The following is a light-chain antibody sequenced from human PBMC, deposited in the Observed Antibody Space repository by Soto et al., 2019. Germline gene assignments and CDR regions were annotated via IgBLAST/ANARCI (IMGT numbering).Light chain of an antibody. CDR3: QQSYSSSPWT. Sequence: DIQMTQSPASXSASVGDRVTISCRASQTISTFLNWYQQKPGTAPRLLIYRASSVQSGVPPRFSGSGSGRDFTLTISSLRPEDIATYFCQQSYSSSPWTFGQGTKVDIK. V-gene: IGKV1-39*01. CDR2: RAS. CDR1: QTISTF. J-gene: IGKJ1*01.